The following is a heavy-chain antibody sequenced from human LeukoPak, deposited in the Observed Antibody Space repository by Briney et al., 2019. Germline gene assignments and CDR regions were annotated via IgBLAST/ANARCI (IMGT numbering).Heavy chain of an antibody. J-gene: IGHJ4*02. CDR1: GGSISSSSYY. CDR3: ARRRWGYHYYFDY. D-gene: IGHD2-21*01. V-gene: IGHV4-39*01. Sequence: KASETLSLTCTVSGGSISSSSYYWGWIRQPPGKGLEWIGSIYYSGSTYYNPSLKSRVTISVDTSKNQFSLKLSSVTAADTAVYYCARRRWGYHYYFDYWSQGTLVTVSS. CDR2: IYYSGST.